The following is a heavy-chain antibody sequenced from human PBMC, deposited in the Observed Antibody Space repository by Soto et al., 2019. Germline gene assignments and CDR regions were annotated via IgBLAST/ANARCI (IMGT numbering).Heavy chain of an antibody. CDR3: ARVFPDGWVEPGVVRGYLDP. CDR1: ADSFSSYG. D-gene: IGHD3-3*01. CDR2: IIPIFGTT. V-gene: IGHV1-69*01. Sequence: QVQLVQSGAEVKEPESAVKVSCKAPADSFSSYGISWVRQAPGQGLEWMGGIIPIFGTTNYAEKFQGRVTITADESTTTAYMELSSLRSEDTALYYCARVFPDGWVEPGVVRGYLDPWGRGTLVTVSS. J-gene: IGHJ5*02.